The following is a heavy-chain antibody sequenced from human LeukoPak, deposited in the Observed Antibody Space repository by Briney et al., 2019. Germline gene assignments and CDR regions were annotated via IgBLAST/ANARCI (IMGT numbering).Heavy chain of an antibody. V-gene: IGHV4-34*01. J-gene: IGHJ4*02. Sequence: SETLSLTCAVYSGSFSGYYWSWIRQPPGKGLEWIGEINHSGSTNYNPSLKSRVTISVDTSKNQFSLKLSSVTAADTAVYYCARGPKAGYSSSWVPHDYWGQGTLVTVSS. D-gene: IGHD6-13*01. CDR2: INHSGST. CDR1: SGSFSGYY. CDR3: ARGPKAGYSSSWVPHDY.